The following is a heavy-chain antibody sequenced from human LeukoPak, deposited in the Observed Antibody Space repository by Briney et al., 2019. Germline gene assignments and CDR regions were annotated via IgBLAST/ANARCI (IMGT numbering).Heavy chain of an antibody. CDR3: ARHSTVDTAMVTYDY. D-gene: IGHD5-18*01. V-gene: IGHV5-51*01. CDR2: IFPADSDT. Sequence: GESLKISCKGSGYSFTTYWIGWARQMPGKGLEWMGIIFPADSDTRYSPSFQGQVTISADKSIRTACMQWSSLKASDTAMYYCARHSTVDTAMVTYDYWGQGTLVTVSS. J-gene: IGHJ4*02. CDR1: GYSFTTYW.